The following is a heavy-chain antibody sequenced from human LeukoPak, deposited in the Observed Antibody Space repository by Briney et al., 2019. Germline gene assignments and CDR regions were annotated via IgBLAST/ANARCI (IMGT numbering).Heavy chain of an antibody. CDR3: ARGPMIVVRYFDY. Sequence: SQTLSLTCTVSGGSISSGDYYWSWIRQPPGKGLEWIGYIYYSGSTYYNPSLKSRVTISVDTSKNQFSLKLSSVTAADTAVYYCARGPMIVVRYFDYWGQGTLVTVSS. D-gene: IGHD3-22*01. CDR1: GGSISSGDYY. CDR2: IYYSGST. J-gene: IGHJ4*02. V-gene: IGHV4-30-4*01.